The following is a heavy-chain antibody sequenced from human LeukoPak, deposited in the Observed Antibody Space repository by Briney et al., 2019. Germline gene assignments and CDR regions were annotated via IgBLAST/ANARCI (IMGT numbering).Heavy chain of an antibody. V-gene: IGHV3-7*01. Sequence: GGSLRLSCAASGFSLSNYWMNWVRQAPGKGLEWVANIKQDGSEKNYVDSVKGRFTISRDNSKNTLYLQMNSLRAEDTAVYCCARDQGYFDYWGQGTLVTVSS. CDR3: ARDQGYFDY. CDR1: GFSLSNYW. CDR2: IKQDGSEK. J-gene: IGHJ4*02.